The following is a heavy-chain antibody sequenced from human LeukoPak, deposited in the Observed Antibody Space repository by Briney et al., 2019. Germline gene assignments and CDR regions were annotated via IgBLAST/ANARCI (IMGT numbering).Heavy chain of an antibody. D-gene: IGHD6-13*01. V-gene: IGHV4-34*01. J-gene: IGHJ4*02. CDR1: GGSFSGYY. Sequence: PSETLSLTCAVYGGSFSGYYWSWIHQPPGKGLEWIGEINHSGSTNYNPSLKSRVTISVDTSKNQFSLKLSSVTAADTAVYYCARWAYSSSWYGVRYFDYWGQGTLVTVSS. CDR2: INHSGST. CDR3: ARWAYSSSWYGVRYFDY.